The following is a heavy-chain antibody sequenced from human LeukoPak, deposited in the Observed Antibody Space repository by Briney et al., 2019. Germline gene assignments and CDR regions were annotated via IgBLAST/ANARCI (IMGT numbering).Heavy chain of an antibody. CDR2: IYYSGST. CDR3: ARTRVYASGSYFAS. D-gene: IGHD2-8*01. J-gene: IGHJ4*02. V-gene: IGHV4-59*01. Sequence: SETLFLTCTVSGGSISSYYWSWIRQPPGKGLEWIGYIYYSGSTNYNPSLKSRVTISVDTSKNQFSLKLSSVTAADTAVYYCARTRVYASGSYFASWGQGTLVTVSS. CDR1: GGSISSYY.